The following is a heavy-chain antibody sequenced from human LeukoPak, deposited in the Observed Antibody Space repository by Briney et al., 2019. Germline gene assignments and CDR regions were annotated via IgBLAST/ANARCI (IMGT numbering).Heavy chain of an antibody. J-gene: IGHJ3*01. CDR1: GFTFSSSW. D-gene: IGHD2-21*02. CDR3: ARDKGGDY. Sequence: GGSLRLSCAASGFTFSSSWLHWVRQAPGKGLEWVSSISSSSSYIYYADSVKGRFTISRDNAKNSLYLQMNSLRAEDTAVYYCARDKGGDYWGQGTMVTVSS. CDR2: ISSSSSYI. V-gene: IGHV3-21*01.